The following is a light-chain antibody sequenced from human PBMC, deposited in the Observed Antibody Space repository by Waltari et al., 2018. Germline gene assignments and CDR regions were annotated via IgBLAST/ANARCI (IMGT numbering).Light chain of an antibody. J-gene: IGKJ2*01. CDR3: QQSYSTPVT. V-gene: IGKV1-39*01. CDR2: AAS. Sequence: DTQITQSPSPLSASVAERVHSTCRASQSISSYFNWYQQKPGKAPKLLIYAASSLQSGVPSRFSGSGSGTDFTLTISSLQPEDFATYYCQQSYSTPVTFGQGTKLEIK. CDR1: QSISSY.